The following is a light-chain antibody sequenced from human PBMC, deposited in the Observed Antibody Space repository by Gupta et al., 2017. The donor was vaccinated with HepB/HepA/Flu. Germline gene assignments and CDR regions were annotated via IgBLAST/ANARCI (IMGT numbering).Light chain of an antibody. CDR1: SSDIGAYNY. J-gene: IGLJ3*02. CDR2: AVS. V-gene: IGLV2-14*03. CDR3: MSYTNNNTLGV. Sequence: QSALTQPASVSGSPGQSITLSCTGTSSDIGAYNYVSWYQQHPGKAPKLMIYAVSSRPSGLSNRFSGSKSGNTASLSITGLQAEDEGDYYCMSYTNNNTLGVFGGGTKLTVL.